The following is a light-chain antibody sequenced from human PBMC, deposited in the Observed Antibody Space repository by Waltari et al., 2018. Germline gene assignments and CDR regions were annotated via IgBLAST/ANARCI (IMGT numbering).Light chain of an antibody. CDR3: QQYGSSPLT. J-gene: IGKJ4*01. V-gene: IGKV3-20*01. Sequence: DIVLTQSPGTLSLSPGERATPSCRASQSVSSGYLAWYQQKPGQAPRLLNYGASSRATGIPDRFSGSGSGTDFTLTISRLEPEDFAVYYCQQYGSSPLTFGGGTKVEIK. CDR1: QSVSSGY. CDR2: GAS.